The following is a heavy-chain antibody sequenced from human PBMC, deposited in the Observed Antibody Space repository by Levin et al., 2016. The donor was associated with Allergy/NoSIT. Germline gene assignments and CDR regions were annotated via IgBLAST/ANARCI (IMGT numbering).Heavy chain of an antibody. J-gene: IGHJ6*02. Sequence: WIRQPPGKGLEWVSSISSSSSYIYYADSVKGRFTISRDNAKNSLYLQMNSLRAEDTAVYYCARDLVVVVPAARGPFYYYGMDVWGQGTTVTVSS. CDR2: ISSSSSYI. V-gene: IGHV3-21*01. CDR3: ARDLVVVVPAARGPFYYYGMDV. D-gene: IGHD2-2*01.